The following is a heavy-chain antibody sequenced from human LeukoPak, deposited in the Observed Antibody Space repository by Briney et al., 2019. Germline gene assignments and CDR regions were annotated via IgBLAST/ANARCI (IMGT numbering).Heavy chain of an antibody. CDR2: ISGSGGST. D-gene: IGHD2-2*01. CDR3: ARSYCSSASCPIDY. J-gene: IGHJ4*02. Sequence: GGSLRLSCAASGFTFSSYAMSWVRQAPGKGLEWVSAISGSGGSTYYADSVKGRFTISRDNSKNTLYLQMNNLRSEDTAMYYCARSYCSSASCPIDYWGQGTLVTVSS. V-gene: IGHV3-23*01. CDR1: GFTFSSYA.